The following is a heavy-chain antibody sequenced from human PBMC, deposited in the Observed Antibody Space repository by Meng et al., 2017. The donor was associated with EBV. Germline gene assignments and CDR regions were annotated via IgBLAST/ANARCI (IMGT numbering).Heavy chain of an antibody. V-gene: IGHV4-61*01. CDR2: IYYTGST. Sequence: QVQLQESGPGLVKPSETLSLPCTVSDGSVNNVSYYWGWIRQPPGKGLEYIGYIYYTGSTNYNSSLKSRVTISLDKSKNQFSLKLTSLTAADTAVYYCARGGGNRGGIVGATYRLNWFDPWGQGTLVNVSS. CDR1: DGSVNNVSYY. CDR3: ARGGGNRGGIVGATYRLNWFDP. D-gene: IGHD1-26*01. J-gene: IGHJ5*02.